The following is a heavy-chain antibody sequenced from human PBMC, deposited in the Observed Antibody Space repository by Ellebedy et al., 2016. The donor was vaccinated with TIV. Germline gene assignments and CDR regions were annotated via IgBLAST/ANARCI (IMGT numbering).Heavy chain of an antibody. D-gene: IGHD3-10*01. V-gene: IGHV1-69*13. Sequence: AASVKVSCKASGSTFTSNTIAWVRQAPGQGLEWVGGIIPIFVTANYAQKFRGRVTITADDSTRTAYMELSRLTSDDTAVYYCARFYGSGSYSDYWGQGTLVTVSS. J-gene: IGHJ4*02. CDR1: GSTFTSNT. CDR2: IIPIFVTA. CDR3: ARFYGSGSYSDY.